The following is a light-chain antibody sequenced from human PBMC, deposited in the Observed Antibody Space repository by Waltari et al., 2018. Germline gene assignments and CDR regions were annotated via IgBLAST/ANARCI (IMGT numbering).Light chain of an antibody. V-gene: IGLV2-14*01. Sequence: QSALTQPASVSGSPGQSITISCSGTDSDVGAYDFLSWYQQHPGKAPHLIIYEFSNGPAGISNRFSASKSGNTASLTISGIQAEDEADYYCNSYTTSSAPGVFGTGTRVTVL. CDR1: DSDVGAYDF. CDR2: EFS. J-gene: IGLJ1*01. CDR3: NSYTTSSAPGV.